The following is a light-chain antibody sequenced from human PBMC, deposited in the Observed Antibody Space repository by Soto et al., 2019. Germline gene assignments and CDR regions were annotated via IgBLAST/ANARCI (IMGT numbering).Light chain of an antibody. CDR2: DTF. CDR3: QHRSNGYT. V-gene: IGKV3-11*01. J-gene: IGKJ2*01. Sequence: ELVMTQSPATLSLSPGERVTLSCRASQSVSSYLAWYQHRPGQAPRLLMYDTFNRATGVPARFSGSGSGTDFTLTISSLEPEDSAVYYCQHRSNGYTFGQGTKLEIK. CDR1: QSVSSY.